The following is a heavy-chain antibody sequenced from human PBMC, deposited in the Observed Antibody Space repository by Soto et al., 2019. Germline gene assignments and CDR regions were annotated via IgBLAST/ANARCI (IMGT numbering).Heavy chain of an antibody. J-gene: IGHJ4*02. V-gene: IGHV1-69*02. D-gene: IGHD3-10*01. CDR1: GGTFNTHT. CDR3: ATSYGSGSSHFDS. CDR2: IIPMLGMS. Sequence: QVHLVQFGAEVRKPGSSVKVSCTASGGTFNTHTISWVRQAPGLGLEWMGRIIPMLGMSNSPHKFQGRVSITADKSTSTVYMALSRLTSDDTAVSYCATSYGSGSSHFDSWGQGTLVTVSS.